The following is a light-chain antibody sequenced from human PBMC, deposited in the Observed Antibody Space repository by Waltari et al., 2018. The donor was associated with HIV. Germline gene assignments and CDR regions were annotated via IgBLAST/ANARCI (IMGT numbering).Light chain of an antibody. Sequence: QSALTQPRSVSESPGQSVTISCTGTSSYFGSYNYASWYQQHPGRAPKFIIYNVSERPSGVPDRFSGSKSGTSASLAISGLRSEDEADYYCAAWDDSLSGPGVFGGGTKLTVL. J-gene: IGLJ3*02. CDR2: NVS. V-gene: IGLV2-11*01. CDR3: AAWDDSLSGPGV. CDR1: SSYFGSYNY.